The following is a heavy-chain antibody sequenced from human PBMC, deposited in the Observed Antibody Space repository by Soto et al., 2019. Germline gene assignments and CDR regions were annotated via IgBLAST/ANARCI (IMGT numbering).Heavy chain of an antibody. CDR3: ARGLSSSAYLDY. J-gene: IGHJ4*02. CDR1: GGPISSSGDY. Sequence: SETLSLTCTVTGGPISSSGDYWGWVRQTPGKGLEWIGTIPNSGSTYYNPSVMSRVTISVDTSKKQFSLRLISVTAADTAVYYCARGLSSSAYLDYWGQGTLVTVSS. D-gene: IGHD6-19*01. V-gene: IGHV4-39*01. CDR2: IPNSGST.